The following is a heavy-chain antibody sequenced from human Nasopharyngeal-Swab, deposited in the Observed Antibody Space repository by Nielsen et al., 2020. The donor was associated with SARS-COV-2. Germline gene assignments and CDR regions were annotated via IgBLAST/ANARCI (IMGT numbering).Heavy chain of an antibody. D-gene: IGHD6-13*01. CDR2: IIPIFGTA. J-gene: IGHJ5*02. V-gene: IGHV1-69*13. CDR3: ARDGSSWYRGWFDP. Sequence: SVTVSCKGSRGTFSSYAISGVRPAPGQGLEWMGGIIPIFGTANYAQKFQGRVTIPADESTSTAYMELSSLRSEDTAVYYCARDGSSWYRGWFDPWGQGTLVTVSS. CDR1: RGTFSSYA.